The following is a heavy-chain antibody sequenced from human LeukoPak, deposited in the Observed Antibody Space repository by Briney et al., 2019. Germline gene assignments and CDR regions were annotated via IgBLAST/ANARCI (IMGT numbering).Heavy chain of an antibody. CDR2: INPNSGDT. Sequence: ASVKVSCKASGYTFTGYYMHWVRQAPGQGLEWMGWINPNSGDTSYTQKFQGRVTMTRDTSITTAFMELSTLKSDDTAVYYCSTRRGYNFGSDSWGQGTLVTVSS. CDR3: STRRGYNFGSDS. D-gene: IGHD5-18*01. CDR1: GYTFTGYY. V-gene: IGHV1-2*02. J-gene: IGHJ4*02.